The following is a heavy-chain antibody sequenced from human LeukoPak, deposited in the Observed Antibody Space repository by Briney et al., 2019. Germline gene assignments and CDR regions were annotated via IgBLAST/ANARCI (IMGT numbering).Heavy chain of an antibody. V-gene: IGHV3-48*03. CDR1: GFTFSSYE. J-gene: IGHJ4*02. D-gene: IGHD3-16*02. Sequence: PGGSLRLSCEASGFTFSSYEMNWVRQAPGKGLEWVSYISSSGKTKYYADSTKGRFTVSRDNAKNSLYLQMNSLRAEDTAVYYCAKDRSKSLDNWGQGTLVTVSS. CDR2: ISSSGKTK. CDR3: AKDRSKSLDN.